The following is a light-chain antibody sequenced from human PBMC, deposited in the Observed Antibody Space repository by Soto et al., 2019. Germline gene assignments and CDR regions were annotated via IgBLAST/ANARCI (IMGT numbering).Light chain of an antibody. CDR1: STDVGGYNF. V-gene: IGLV2-14*01. CDR3: SSYTSSSTRV. Sequence: QSALTQPPSASGSPGQSVTISCSGTSTDVGGYNFVSWYQLHPGEAPKLMIYEVSNRPSGVSNRFSGSKSGNTASLTISGLQAEDEADYYCSSYTSSSTRVFGTGTKVTVL. CDR2: EVS. J-gene: IGLJ1*01.